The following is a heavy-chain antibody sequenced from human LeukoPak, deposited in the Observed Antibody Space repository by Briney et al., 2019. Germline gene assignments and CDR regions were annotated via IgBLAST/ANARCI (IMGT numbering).Heavy chain of an antibody. CDR2: ISAYNGNT. D-gene: IGHD6-13*01. J-gene: IGHJ4*02. Sequence: ASVKVSCKASGYTFTSYGISWVRQAPGQGLEWMGWISAYNGNTNYAQKLQGRVTMTTDTSTSTAYMELSSLRSEDTAVYYCARDRASSSWFDYWGQGTLVTVSS. CDR3: ARDRASSSWFDY. CDR1: GYTFTSYG. V-gene: IGHV1-18*01.